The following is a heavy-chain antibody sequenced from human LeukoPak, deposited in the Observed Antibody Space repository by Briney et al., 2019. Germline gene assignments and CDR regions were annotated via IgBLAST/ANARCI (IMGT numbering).Heavy chain of an antibody. V-gene: IGHV4-59*08. D-gene: IGHD3-10*01. CDR1: GGSISSYY. J-gene: IGHJ4*02. Sequence: SETLSLTCTVSGGSISSYYWSWIRQPPGKGLGWIGYIYYSGSTNYNPSLKSRVTISVDTSKNQFSLKLSSVTAADTAVYYCASLSSGYWGQGTLVTVSS. CDR3: ASLSSGY. CDR2: IYYSGST.